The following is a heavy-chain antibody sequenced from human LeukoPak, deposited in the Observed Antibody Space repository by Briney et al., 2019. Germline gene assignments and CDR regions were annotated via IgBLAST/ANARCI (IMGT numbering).Heavy chain of an antibody. J-gene: IGHJ4*02. D-gene: IGHD3-22*01. Sequence: GGSLRLPCAASGFTFSSYAMNWVRQAPGKGLEWVSDISGTGGSTYYADSVKGRFTISRDNSKNTLYLQMNSLRAEDTAVYYCAKDISRITMIVVAPGRGIDYWGQGTLVTVSS. CDR2: ISGTGGST. CDR1: GFTFSSYA. V-gene: IGHV3-23*01. CDR3: AKDISRITMIVVAPGRGIDY.